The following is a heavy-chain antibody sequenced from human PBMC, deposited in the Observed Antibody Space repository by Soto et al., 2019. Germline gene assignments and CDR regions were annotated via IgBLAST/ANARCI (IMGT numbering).Heavy chain of an antibody. J-gene: IGHJ4*02. CDR1: GGSISSSSYY. Sequence: SXTLSLTRTDSGGSISSSSYYCGWIRQPPGKGLEWIGSIYYSGSTYYNPSLKSRVTISVDTSKNQFSLKLSSVTAADTAVYYCARLPGPTDYWGQGTLVTVSS. V-gene: IGHV4-39*01. CDR2: IYYSGST. CDR3: ARLPGPTDY.